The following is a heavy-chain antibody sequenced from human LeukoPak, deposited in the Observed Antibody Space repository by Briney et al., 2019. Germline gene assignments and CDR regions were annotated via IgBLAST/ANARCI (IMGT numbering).Heavy chain of an antibody. CDR1: GFTFSSYW. CDR2: IKQDGSEK. D-gene: IGHD3-10*01. J-gene: IGHJ4*02. Sequence: PGGSLRLSCAASGFTFSSYWMSWVRQAPGKGLEWVANIKQDGSEKYYVDSVKGRFTISRDNAKNSLYLQMNSLRAEDTAVYYCARRRITMVRGVPFDYWGQGTLVTVSS. CDR3: ARRRITMVRGVPFDY. V-gene: IGHV3-7*02.